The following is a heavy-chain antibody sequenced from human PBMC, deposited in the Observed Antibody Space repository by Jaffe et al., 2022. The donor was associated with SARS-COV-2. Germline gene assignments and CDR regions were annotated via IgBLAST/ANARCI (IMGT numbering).Heavy chain of an antibody. CDR1: GFTFDDYA. J-gene: IGHJ2*01. V-gene: IGHV3-43*02. Sequence: EVQLVESGGGVVQPGGSLRLSCAASGFTFDDYAMHWVRQAPGKGLEWVSLISGDGGSTYYADSVKGRFTISRDNSKNSLYLQMNSLRTEDTALYYCAKDMSLGSGYYYWDWYFDLWGRGTLVTVSS. CDR3: AKDMSLGSGYYYWDWYFDL. CDR2: ISGDGGST. D-gene: IGHD3-22*01.